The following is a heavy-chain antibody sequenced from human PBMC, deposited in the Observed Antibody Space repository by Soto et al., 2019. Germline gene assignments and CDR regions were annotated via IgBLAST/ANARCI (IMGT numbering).Heavy chain of an antibody. V-gene: IGHV3-23*01. J-gene: IGHJ4*02. CDR1: GFKFSNYA. CDR2: ISGSGGHT. CDR3: PKDRSSTCQAFDF. Sequence: PGGSLRLSCAASGFKFSNYAMTWVRQAPGKGLEWVSFISGSGGHTYYADSVKGRFTISRDNYNNALSLQMNSLRADDTVAYYLPKDRSSTCQAFDFWGQGTLVTVSS. D-gene: IGHD6-13*01.